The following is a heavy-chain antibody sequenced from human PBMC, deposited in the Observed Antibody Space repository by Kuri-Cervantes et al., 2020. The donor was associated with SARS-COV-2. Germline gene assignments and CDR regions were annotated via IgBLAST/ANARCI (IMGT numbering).Heavy chain of an antibody. CDR1: GYTFTSYA. J-gene: IGHJ6*03. Sequence: ASVKVSCKASGYTFTSYAMHWVRQAPGQRLEWMGWINAGNGNTKYSQKFQGRVTITADESTSTAYMELGSLRSEDTAVYYCARAPWGAARRYYYYYMDVWGKGTTVTVSS. D-gene: IGHD6-6*01. V-gene: IGHV1-3*01. CDR3: ARAPWGAARRYYYYYMDV. CDR2: INAGNGNT.